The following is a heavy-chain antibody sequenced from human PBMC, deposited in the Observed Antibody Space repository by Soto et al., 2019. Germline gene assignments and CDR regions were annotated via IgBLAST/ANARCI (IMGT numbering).Heavy chain of an antibody. Sequence: SVKVSCKASGGTFSSFAISWVRQAPGQGLEWMGGIIPIFGTANYAQKFQGRVTLTVDESTSTDYMELGSLRSDDTAVYYCARIVDCSGGSCYGPKFDYWGQGTLVTVSS. CDR3: ARIVDCSGGSCYGPKFDY. D-gene: IGHD2-15*01. J-gene: IGHJ4*02. CDR2: IIPIFGTA. V-gene: IGHV1-69*13. CDR1: GGTFSSFA.